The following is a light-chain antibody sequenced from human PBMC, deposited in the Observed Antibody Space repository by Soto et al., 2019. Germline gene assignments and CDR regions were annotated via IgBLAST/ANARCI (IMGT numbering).Light chain of an antibody. CDR1: SSNIGHNY. CDR3: ATWDRSLSVGV. CDR2: DND. V-gene: IGLV1-51*01. Sequence: QSVLPQPPSVSAAPGQTVTISCSGSSSNIGHNYVFWYQQLPGPAPKLLIYDNDKRPSGIPDRFSGSKSGTSATLGITGLQTGDEADYYCATWDRSLSVGVFGGGTKLTVL. J-gene: IGLJ2*01.